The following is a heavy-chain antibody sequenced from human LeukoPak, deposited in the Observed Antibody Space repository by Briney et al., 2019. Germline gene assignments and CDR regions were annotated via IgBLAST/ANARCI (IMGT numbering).Heavy chain of an antibody. CDR3: ASDYFDRTGYYGFIY. CDR2: LYTSGST. J-gene: IGHJ4*02. V-gene: IGHV4-4*07. Sequence: PSETLSLTCTVSGGSITDYHWIRIRQPAGKGLEWIGRLYTSGSTNYNPSLKSRVSMSVDTSKKQFSLRLSSVTAADTAIYYCASDYFDRTGYYGFIYWGQGSLVTISS. CDR1: GGSITDYH. D-gene: IGHD3-22*01.